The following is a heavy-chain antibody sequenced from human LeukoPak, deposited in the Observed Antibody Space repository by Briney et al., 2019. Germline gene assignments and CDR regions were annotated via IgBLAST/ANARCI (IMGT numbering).Heavy chain of an antibody. D-gene: IGHD4-17*01. V-gene: IGHV3-53*01. J-gene: IGHJ4*02. CDR3: ARVPETNWSFDY. Sequence: GGSLRLSCAASGFTVSNNYMSWVRQAPGKGLEWVSILYSDGSTYYADSVEGRFTISRDNSKNTVYLQMNSLRAEDTAVYYCARVPETNWSFDYWGQGTLVTVSS. CDR2: LYSDGST. CDR1: GFTVSNNY.